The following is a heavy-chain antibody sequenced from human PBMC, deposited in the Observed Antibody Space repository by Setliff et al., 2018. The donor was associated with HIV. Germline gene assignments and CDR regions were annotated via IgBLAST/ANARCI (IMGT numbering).Heavy chain of an antibody. V-gene: IGHV3-15*01. CDR3: ILLGMHGAFDI. CDR1: GFIFANAH. D-gene: IGHD7-27*01. CDR2: IKSQTDGGTI. J-gene: IGHJ3*02. Sequence: GGSLRLSCTASGFIFANAHMDWVRQAPGKGLEWVARIKSQTDGGTIDYAAPVKGRFTISRDDSKNTLYLQMDSVSTEDTAVYYCILLGMHGAFDIWGQGTMVTVSS.